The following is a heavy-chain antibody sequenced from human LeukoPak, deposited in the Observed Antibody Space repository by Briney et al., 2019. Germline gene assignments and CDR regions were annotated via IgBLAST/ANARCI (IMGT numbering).Heavy chain of an antibody. J-gene: IGHJ4*02. Sequence: PGGSLRLSCAASGFTFSDYYMSWIRQAPGKGQEWVSYISSSGSTIYYADSVKGRFTISRDSAKNSLYLQMNSLRAEDTAVYYCARDRGGTYDFWSGYYLDYFDYWGQGTLVTVSS. V-gene: IGHV3-11*01. D-gene: IGHD3-3*01. CDR1: GFTFSDYY. CDR2: ISSSGSTI. CDR3: ARDRGGTYDFWSGYYLDYFDY.